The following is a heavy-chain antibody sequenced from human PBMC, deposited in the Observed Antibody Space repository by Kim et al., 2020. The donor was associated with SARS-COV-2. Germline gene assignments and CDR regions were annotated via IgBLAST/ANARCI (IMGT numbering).Heavy chain of an antibody. Sequence: GGSLRLSCEASGFSFSIHVMHWVRQAPGKGLEWLARISHDGIVENYLGSVKGRFTISRDNSRNTLYLQMNSLRGEDTAVYYCAKDMLTRWTFDYWGQGA. V-gene: IGHV3-30*18. D-gene: IGHD2-8*01. CDR3: AKDMLTRWTFDY. CDR2: ISHDGIVE. J-gene: IGHJ4*02. CDR1: GFSFSIHV.